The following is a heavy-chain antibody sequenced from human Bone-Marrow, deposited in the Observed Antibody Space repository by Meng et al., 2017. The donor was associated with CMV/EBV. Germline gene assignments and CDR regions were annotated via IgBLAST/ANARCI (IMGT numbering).Heavy chain of an antibody. CDR3: ASLSTYYDFWSGPADY. Sequence: GGALRLSCAASGFTFSSYEMNWVRQAPGKGLEWVSYISSSGSTIYYADSVKGRFTISRDNAKNSLYLQMNSLRAEDTAVYYCASLSTYYDFWSGPADYWRQGTLVTVSS. D-gene: IGHD3-3*01. J-gene: IGHJ4*02. V-gene: IGHV3-48*03. CDR2: ISSSGSTI. CDR1: GFTFSSYE.